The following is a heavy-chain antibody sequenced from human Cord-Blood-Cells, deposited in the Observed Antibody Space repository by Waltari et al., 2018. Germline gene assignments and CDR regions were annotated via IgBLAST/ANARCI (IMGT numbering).Heavy chain of an antibody. J-gene: IGHJ5*02. CDR1: GGSFSGYY. CDR2: INHSAGT. CDR3: ARRTRDYGGNYNWFDP. Sequence: QVQLQQWGAGLLKPSETLSLTCAVYGGSFSGYYWSWIRQPPGKGLEWIGEINHSAGTNYNPSLKGRVTISVDTSKNQFSLKLSSVTAADTAVYYCARRTRDYGGNYNWFDPWGQGTLVTVSS. D-gene: IGHD4-17*01. V-gene: IGHV4-34*01.